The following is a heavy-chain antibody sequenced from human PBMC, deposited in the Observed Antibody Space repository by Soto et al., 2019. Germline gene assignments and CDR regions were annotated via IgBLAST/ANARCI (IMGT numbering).Heavy chain of an antibody. J-gene: IGHJ5*02. CDR2: IHTGGST. V-gene: IGHV3-53*01. D-gene: IGHD3-16*01. Sequence: EVQLVESGGGLIQPGGSLRLSCAASGFTVSSNYMSWVRQAPGKGLEWVSVIHTGGSTYHADSVKGRFTISRDNSKNMLYLQMSSLRAEDTAVYYCARLALGPWGQGTLVTVSS. CDR3: ARLALGP. CDR1: GFTVSSNY.